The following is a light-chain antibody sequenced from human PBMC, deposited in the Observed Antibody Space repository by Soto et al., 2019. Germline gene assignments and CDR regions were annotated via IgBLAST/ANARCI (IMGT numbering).Light chain of an antibody. CDR3: CSYTTSDTRV. CDR2: EVN. V-gene: IGLV2-14*01. CDR1: SSDVGAYNH. J-gene: IGLJ1*01. Sequence: QSALTKPASVSGSPGQSITISCTGTSSDVGAYNHVSWYQHHPGKAPKLMIYEVNNRPSGVSNRFSGSKSGYTASLTISGLQAEDEADYYCCSYTTSDTRVFGTGTKVTVL.